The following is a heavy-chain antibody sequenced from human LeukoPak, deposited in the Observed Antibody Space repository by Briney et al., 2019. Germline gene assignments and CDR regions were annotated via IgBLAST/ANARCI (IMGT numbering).Heavy chain of an antibody. D-gene: IGHD2-2*01. CDR2: ISNDGSNK. V-gene: IGHV3-30-3*01. J-gene: IGHJ4*02. CDR1: GFTFSSYA. Sequence: PGRSLRLSCAASGFTFSSYAMHWVRQAPGKGLEWVAVISNDGSNKYFADSVKGRFTISRDNSKNTLYLQMNSLRAEDTAVYYCARGYCSSTSCYAIDYWGEGTLVTVSS. CDR3: ARGYCSSTSCYAIDY.